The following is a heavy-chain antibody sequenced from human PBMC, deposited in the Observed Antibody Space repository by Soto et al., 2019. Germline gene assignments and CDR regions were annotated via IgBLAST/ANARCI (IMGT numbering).Heavy chain of an antibody. D-gene: IGHD1-26*01. CDR2: IRGSSRTI. CDR1: GCTFSSYS. CDR3: ARLVGATAYYYYGMDV. J-gene: IGHJ6*02. Sequence: PGGSLRLSCAASGCTFSSYSMNWVRQAPGKGLEWVSYIRGSSRTIYYADSVKGRFSIHRDHAKNLLYLQMSRLRDEDTAVYFCARLVGATAYYYYGMDVWAQGTTVTVSS. V-gene: IGHV3-48*02.